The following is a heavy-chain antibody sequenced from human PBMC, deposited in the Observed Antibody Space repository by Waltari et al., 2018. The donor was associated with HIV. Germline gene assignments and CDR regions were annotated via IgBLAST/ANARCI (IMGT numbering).Heavy chain of an antibody. J-gene: IGHJ4*02. CDR3: TRVGFGSGTYYFPGGY. V-gene: IGHV1-2*02. D-gene: IGHD3-10*01. CDR2: LHPNSGDT. Sequence: QVQLVQSGAEVKSPGDSVKVSCKASGYTFTGYYIHWVRQARGQGLEWMALLHPNSGDTNYAQKFQGRVIMTRDTSINTVYMELSRLTSDDTAVYYCTRVGFGSGTYYFPGGYWGQGTLVTVSS. CDR1: GYTFTGYY.